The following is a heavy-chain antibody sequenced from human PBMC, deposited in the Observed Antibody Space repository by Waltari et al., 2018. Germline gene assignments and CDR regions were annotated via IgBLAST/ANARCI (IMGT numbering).Heavy chain of an antibody. CDR1: GFTFSSYG. CDR3: AKDRGSSGWLPDY. J-gene: IGHJ4*02. CDR2: IWYDGSNK. Sequence: QVQLVESGGGVVQPGRSLRLSCAASGFTFSSYGMHWVRQAPGKGLEWVAVIWYDGSNKYYAYSVKGRFTISRDNSKYTLYLQMNSLRAEDTAVYYCAKDRGSSGWLPDYWGQGTLVTVSS. V-gene: IGHV3-30*18. D-gene: IGHD6-19*01.